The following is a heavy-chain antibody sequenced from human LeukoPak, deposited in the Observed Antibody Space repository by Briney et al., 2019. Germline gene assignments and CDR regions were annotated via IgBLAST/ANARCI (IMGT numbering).Heavy chain of an antibody. CDR3: AKARLSAGWAYNDY. D-gene: IGHD6-19*01. V-gene: IGHV3-23*01. CDR2: IVGSGGAT. CDR1: GFTFTNYA. J-gene: IGHJ4*02. Sequence: GGSLRLSCAASGFTFTNYAMSWVRQAPGKGLEWASAIVGSGGATFYADSVKGRFTISRDNSKNTVFLQMNSLRAEDTAVYYCAKARLSAGWAYNDYWGPGTLVTVSS.